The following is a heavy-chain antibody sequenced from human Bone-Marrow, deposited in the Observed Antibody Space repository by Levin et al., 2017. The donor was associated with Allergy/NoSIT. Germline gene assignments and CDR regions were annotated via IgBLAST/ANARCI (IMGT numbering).Heavy chain of an antibody. CDR2: IIPIFGTA. CDR1: GGTFSSYA. V-gene: IGHV1-69*13. D-gene: IGHD6-13*01. Sequence: SVKVSCKASGGTFSSYAISWVRQAPGQGLEWMGGIIPIFGTANYAQKFQGRVTITADESTSTAYMELSSLRSEDTAVYYCARGGRLTTYSSSWFDYWGQGTLVTVSS. J-gene: IGHJ4*02. CDR3: ARGGRLTTYSSSWFDY.